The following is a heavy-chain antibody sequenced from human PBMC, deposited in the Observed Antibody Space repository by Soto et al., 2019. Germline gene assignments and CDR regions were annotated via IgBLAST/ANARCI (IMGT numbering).Heavy chain of an antibody. CDR2: IYYNGNT. CDR1: GGSISNHY. Sequence: PSETLSLTCTVSGGSISNHYWSWIRQPPGKGLEWIGYIYYNGNTNYNPSLKSRVTMSVDTSRNQISLKLTSVTAADTAVYYCTGATRYSAYWGQATLVTVSS. V-gene: IGHV4-59*11. J-gene: IGHJ4*02. CDR3: TGATRYSAY. D-gene: IGHD2-2*01.